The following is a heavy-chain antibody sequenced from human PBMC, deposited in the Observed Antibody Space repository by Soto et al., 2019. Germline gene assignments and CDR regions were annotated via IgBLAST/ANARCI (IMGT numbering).Heavy chain of an antibody. V-gene: IGHV4-30-4*01. CDR3: SRAPVGLDTINYIDY. J-gene: IGHJ4*02. CDR1: GDSVSSVGFH. CDR2: IYNRGST. Sequence: PSETLSLTCTVSGDSVSSVGFHWAWLRRPPGKGLEWIGYIYNRGSTYYRPSLESRMHVSLDATRDHYSLRLTSLTAADTADYFCSRAPVGLDTINYIDYWGQGKPVTVSS. D-gene: IGHD3-3*01.